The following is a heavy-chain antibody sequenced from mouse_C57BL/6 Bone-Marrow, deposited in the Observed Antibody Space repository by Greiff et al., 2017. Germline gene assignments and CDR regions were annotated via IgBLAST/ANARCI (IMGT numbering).Heavy chain of an antibody. D-gene: IGHD3-2*02. CDR1: GYTFTSYG. CDR3: ARSDSSGPLFDY. CDR2: IYPRSGNT. V-gene: IGHV1-81*01. J-gene: IGHJ2*01. Sequence: VKLMESGAELARPGASVKLSCKASGYTFTSYGISWVKQRTGQGLEWIGEIYPRSGNTYYNEKFKGKATLTADKSSSTAYMELRSLTSEDSAVYFCARSDSSGPLFDYWGQGTTLTVSS.